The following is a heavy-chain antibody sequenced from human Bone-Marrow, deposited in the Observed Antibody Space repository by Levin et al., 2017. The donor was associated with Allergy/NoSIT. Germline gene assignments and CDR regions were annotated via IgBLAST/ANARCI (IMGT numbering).Heavy chain of an antibody. CDR3: ARDALRGREDDAFDI. CDR1: GFTFTSYW. D-gene: IGHD1-1*01. Sequence: GGSLRLSCAASGFTFTSYWMSWVRQAPGKGLEWVADIKQDGSEKYYVDSVKGRFTISRDNAKNSFYLQMNGLRAEDTAVYYCARDALRGREDDAFDIWGQGTMVTVSS. V-gene: IGHV3-7*01. CDR2: IKQDGSEK. J-gene: IGHJ3*02.